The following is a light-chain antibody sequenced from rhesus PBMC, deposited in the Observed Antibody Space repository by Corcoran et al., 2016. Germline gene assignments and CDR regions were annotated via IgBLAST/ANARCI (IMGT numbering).Light chain of an antibody. J-gene: IGKJ3*01. CDR2: KAS. Sequence: DIQMTQSPSSLSASVVDTVTITCRASQGISSWLPWYHQKPGKAPKLLIYKASNLQSGVPSRFSGSGSGTDFTLTISSLQSEDFATYCCPQYTSRPLTFGPGTKLDIK. CDR3: PQYTSRPLT. V-gene: IGKV1-22*01. CDR1: QGISSW.